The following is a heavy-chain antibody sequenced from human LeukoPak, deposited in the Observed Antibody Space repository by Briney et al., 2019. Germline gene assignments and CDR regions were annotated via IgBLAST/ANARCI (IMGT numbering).Heavy chain of an antibody. J-gene: IGHJ4*02. V-gene: IGHV3-48*01. CDR2: ISYSGSTI. D-gene: IGHD5-12*01. CDR1: GFTFSSYS. CDR3: ASAGNSGY. Sequence: GGSLRLSCAISGFTFSSYSMNWVRQAPGKGLKWVSYISYSGSTIYYADSVKGRFTISRDNGKNSLNLQMNSLRAEDTAVYYCASAGNSGYWGQGTLVTVSS.